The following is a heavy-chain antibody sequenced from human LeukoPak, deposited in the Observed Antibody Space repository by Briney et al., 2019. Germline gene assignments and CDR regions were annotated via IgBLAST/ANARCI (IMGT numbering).Heavy chain of an antibody. D-gene: IGHD4-23*01. CDR1: GFIFNNYA. CDR2: INWDGTVK. J-gene: IGHJ6*02. V-gene: IGHV3-9*01. Sequence: QTGGSLRLSCTTSGFIFNNYAMHWVRQPPGKGLEWVSNINWDGTVKAYADSLKGRFTISRGNARNSLYLQMNSLTPEDTALYYCVREKRGPGNFDKYYGMDVWGQGTTITVSS. CDR3: VREKRGPGNFDKYYGMDV.